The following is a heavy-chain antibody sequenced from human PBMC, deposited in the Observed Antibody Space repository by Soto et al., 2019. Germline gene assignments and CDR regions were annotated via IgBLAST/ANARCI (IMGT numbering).Heavy chain of an antibody. CDR3: LSTGLAVS. CDR2: IKQDGSEK. D-gene: IGHD6-19*01. J-gene: IGHJ4*02. CDR1: GFRFSSYW. Sequence: EVQLVQSGGGLVQPGGSLRISCAASGFRFSSYWMNWVRQAPGRGLEWVASIKQDGSEKYHMDSVKGRFTISRDNTRNSLYLQMNTLRVEDTAVYYCLSTGLAVSWVQGTLVTVSS. V-gene: IGHV3-7*05.